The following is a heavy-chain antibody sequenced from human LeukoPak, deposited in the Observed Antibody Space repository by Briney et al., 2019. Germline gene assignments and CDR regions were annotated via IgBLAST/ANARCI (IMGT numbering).Heavy chain of an antibody. CDR3: ARQDGGATD. V-gene: IGHV4-38-2*01. CDR1: GYSISSGYY. J-gene: IGHJ4*02. CDR2: IYHSGST. D-gene: IGHD1-26*01. Sequence: RPSETLSLTCAVYGYSISSGYYWGWIRQPPGKGLEWIGSIYHSGSTYYNPSLKSRVTISVDTSKNQFSLKLSSVTAADTAVYYCARQDGGATDWGQGTLVTVSS.